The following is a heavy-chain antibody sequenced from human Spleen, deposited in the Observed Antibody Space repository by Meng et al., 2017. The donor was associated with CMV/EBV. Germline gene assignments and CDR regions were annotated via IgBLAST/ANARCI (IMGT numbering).Heavy chain of an antibody. CDR2: IYGKDDR. J-gene: IGHJ4*02. CDR1: GFSPSTSGVG. V-gene: IGHV2-5*01. Sequence: TLSGFSPSTSGVGVGWIRQVQGKALEWHGLIYGKDDRRYSPSLKSRLTITKDISKNQVVLTMTNMYPVDTGTYYCAQGITIFGVVFYWGQGTLVTVSS. CDR3: AQGITIFGVVFY. D-gene: IGHD3-3*01.